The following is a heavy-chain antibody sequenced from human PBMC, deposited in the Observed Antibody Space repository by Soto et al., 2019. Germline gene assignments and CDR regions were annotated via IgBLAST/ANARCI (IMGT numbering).Heavy chain of an antibody. CDR1: GFTFSSYA. CDR2: ISYDGSNK. J-gene: IGHJ4*02. Sequence: GGSLRLSCAASGFTFSSYAMHWVRQAPGKGLEWVAVISYDGSNKYYADSVKGRFTISRDNSKNTLYLQMNSLRAEDTAVYYCARDSMVRGVISGYFDYWGQGTL. D-gene: IGHD3-10*01. CDR3: ARDSMVRGVISGYFDY. V-gene: IGHV3-30-3*01.